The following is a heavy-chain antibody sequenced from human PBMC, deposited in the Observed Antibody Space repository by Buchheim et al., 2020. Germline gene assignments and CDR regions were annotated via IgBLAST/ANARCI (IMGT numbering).Heavy chain of an antibody. V-gene: IGHV1-46*01. J-gene: IGHJ4*02. CDR2: INPTGGGST. D-gene: IGHD3-16*01. CDR1: GYTFTSYY. Sequence: QVQLVQSGAEVKKPGASVKVSCKASGYTFTSYYIHWVRQAPGQGLEWMGIINPTGGGSTNYAQKFQGRVTVTRDTSPSTVYMELSSLRSEDTAVYYCARDLIGGDYWGQGTL. CDR3: ARDLIGGDY.